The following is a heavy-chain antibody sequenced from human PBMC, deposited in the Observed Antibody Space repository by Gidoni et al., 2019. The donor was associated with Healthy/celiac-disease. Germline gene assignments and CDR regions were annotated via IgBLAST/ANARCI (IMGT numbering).Heavy chain of an antibody. CDR3: AGITMVQGVRNYYGMDV. CDR2: ISGSGGST. J-gene: IGHJ6*02. V-gene: IGHV3-23*01. CDR1: GFPFSSYA. Sequence: EVQLLESGGGLVQPGGSLRLSCAASGFPFSSYAMSWVRQAPGKGLEWGSAISGSGGSTYYADSVKGRFTISRDNSKNTLYLQMNSLRAEDTAVYYCAGITMVQGVRNYYGMDVWGQGTTVTVSS. D-gene: IGHD3-10*01.